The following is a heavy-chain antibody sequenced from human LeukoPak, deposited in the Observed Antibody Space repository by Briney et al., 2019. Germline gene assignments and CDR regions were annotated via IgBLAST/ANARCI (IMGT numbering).Heavy chain of an antibody. Sequence: GGSLRLSCAASGFAFSSYGMHWVRQAPGKGLEWVAFIRYDGSNKYYADSVKGRFTISRDNSKNTLYLQMNSLRAEDTSVYYCAKDAAPGMGILDYWGQGTLVTVSS. V-gene: IGHV3-30*02. CDR3: AKDAAPGMGILDY. J-gene: IGHJ4*02. CDR2: IRYDGSNK. D-gene: IGHD3-10*01. CDR1: GFAFSSYG.